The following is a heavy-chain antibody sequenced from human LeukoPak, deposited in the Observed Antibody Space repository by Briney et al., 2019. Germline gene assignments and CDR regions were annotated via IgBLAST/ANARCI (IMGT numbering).Heavy chain of an antibody. Sequence: SETLSLTCTVSGGSISSHYWSWIRQSPGKGLEWIGYIYYSGSTNYNPSLKSRVTISVDTSKNQFSLELSSVTAADTAMYYCARGEMATIEDAFDIWGQGTMVTVSS. J-gene: IGHJ3*02. D-gene: IGHD5-24*01. CDR3: ARGEMATIEDAFDI. CDR1: GGSISSHY. CDR2: IYYSGST. V-gene: IGHV4-59*11.